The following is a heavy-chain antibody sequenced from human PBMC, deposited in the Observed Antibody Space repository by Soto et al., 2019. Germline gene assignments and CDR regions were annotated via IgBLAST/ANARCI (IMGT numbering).Heavy chain of an antibody. CDR1: GFTFRTSW. D-gene: IGHD2-2*01. Sequence: GGSLRLSCAASGFTFRTSWMHWVRQAPGKGLVWVARMNSDGSTISYADSVKGRLTISRDNSKNTLSLQMNSLRAEDTAVYYCAKDRGYCDSSSCYLGHAFDIWGQGTMVTVSS. CDR2: MNSDGSTI. V-gene: IGHV3-74*01. CDR3: AKDRGYCDSSSCYLGHAFDI. J-gene: IGHJ3*02.